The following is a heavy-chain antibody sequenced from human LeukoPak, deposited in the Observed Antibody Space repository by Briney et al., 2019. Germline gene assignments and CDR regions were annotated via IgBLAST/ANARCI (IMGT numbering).Heavy chain of an antibody. D-gene: IGHD3-9*01. CDR3: ARSWSDILTGYSQTYFDY. CDR1: GDSISSGDYY. V-gene: IGHV4-61*02. Sequence: SETLSLTCTVSGDSISSGDYYWSWIRQPAGKGLEWIGRISSSGSTNYNPSLKSRVTISVDTSKNQFSLKLSSVTAADTAVYYCARSWSDILTGYSQTYFDYWGQGTLVTVSS. CDR2: ISSSGST. J-gene: IGHJ4*02.